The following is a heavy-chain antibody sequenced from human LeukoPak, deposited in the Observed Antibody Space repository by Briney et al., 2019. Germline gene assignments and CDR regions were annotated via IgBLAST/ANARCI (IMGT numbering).Heavy chain of an antibody. V-gene: IGHV3-64*01. J-gene: IGHJ4*02. CDR2: ISSNGGST. CDR1: GFTFSSYA. CDR3: AILWFGELLSPGDY. Sequence: GGSLRLSCAASGFTFSSYAMHWVRQAPGKGLEYVSAISSNGGSTYYANSVKSRFTISRDNSKNTLYLQMGSLRAEDMAVYYCAILWFGELLSPGDYWGQGTLVTVSS. D-gene: IGHD3-10*01.